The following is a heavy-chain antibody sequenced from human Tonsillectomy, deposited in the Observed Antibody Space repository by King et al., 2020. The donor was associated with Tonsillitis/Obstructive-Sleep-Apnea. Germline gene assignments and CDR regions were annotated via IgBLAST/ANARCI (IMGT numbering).Heavy chain of an antibody. V-gene: IGHV3-21*01. CDR1: GFTFSSYS. CDR2: ISTSSRHI. J-gene: IGHJ3*02. Sequence: VQLVESGGGLVRPGGSLRLSCAASGFTFSSYSMNWVRQAPGKGLEWVSSISTSSRHIYYADSARGRFTISRDNAKNSLYLQMNSLRAEDTAVYYCARTIRDGYNYVAFGAFDIWGQGTMVTVST. D-gene: IGHD5-24*01. CDR3: ARTIRDGYNYVAFGAFDI.